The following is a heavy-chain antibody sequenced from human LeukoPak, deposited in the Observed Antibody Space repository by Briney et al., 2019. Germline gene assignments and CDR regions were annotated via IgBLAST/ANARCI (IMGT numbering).Heavy chain of an antibody. Sequence: ASVNVSCKASGYTFTRCYMHWLRQAPGQGLEWMGWINPNSGGTNYAQKFQGRVTMTRDTSISTAYMELSRLRSDDTAVYYCAREGGSYGWFDPWGQGTLVTVSS. CDR1: GYTFTRCY. D-gene: IGHD1-26*01. CDR2: INPNSGGT. V-gene: IGHV1-2*02. CDR3: AREGGSYGWFDP. J-gene: IGHJ5*02.